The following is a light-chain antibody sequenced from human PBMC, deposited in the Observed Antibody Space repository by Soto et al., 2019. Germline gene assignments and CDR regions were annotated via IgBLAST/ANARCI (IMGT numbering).Light chain of an antibody. CDR1: QSISSW. J-gene: IGKJ1*01. V-gene: IGKV1-5*03. CDR2: KAS. CDR3: QQYNSYWT. Sequence: DIQMTQSPSTLSASVGDRVTITCRASQSISSWLAWYQQKPGKAPKLLIYKASSLESGVPSRFSGSGSGTKFTLPISSLQHDDVATYYCQQYNSYWTFGQGTKVEIK.